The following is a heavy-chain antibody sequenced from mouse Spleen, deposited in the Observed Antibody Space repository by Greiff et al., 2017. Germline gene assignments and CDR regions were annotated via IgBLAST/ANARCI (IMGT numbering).Heavy chain of an antibody. CDR3: AKSDGSYAMDY. Sequence: QVQLQQSGPVLVKPGASVKMSCKASGYTFTSYWMHWVKQRPGQGLEWIGNINPSNGGTNYNEKFKSKATLTVDKSSSTAYMQLSSLTSEDSAVYYCAKSDGSYAMDYWGQGTSVTVSS. V-gene: IGHV1-53*01. CDR2: INPSNGGT. D-gene: IGHD2-3*01. J-gene: IGHJ4*01. CDR1: GYTFTSYW.